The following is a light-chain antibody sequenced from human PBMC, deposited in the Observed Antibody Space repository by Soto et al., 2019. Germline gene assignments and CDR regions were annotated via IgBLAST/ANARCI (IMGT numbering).Light chain of an antibody. CDR1: QSVSNNY. Sequence: EIVLTQSPGTLCLSPGERATLSCRAIQSVSNNYLAWYQQKPVQSPRLLIYGASNRATGIPDRFSGSGSGTDFTLTISRLEPEDFAVYYCQQYGSSGTFGQGTKVDI. CDR2: GAS. V-gene: IGKV3-20*01. J-gene: IGKJ1*01. CDR3: QQYGSSGT.